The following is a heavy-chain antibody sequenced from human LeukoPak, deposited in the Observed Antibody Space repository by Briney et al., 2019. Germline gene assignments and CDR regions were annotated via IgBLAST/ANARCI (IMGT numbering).Heavy chain of an antibody. V-gene: IGHV3-21*01. CDR3: GRAFPPLRTSSAGDL. CDR2: ISGLSTHI. J-gene: IGHJ4*02. Sequence: MTWVRQAPGKGLEWVSSISGLSTHIYYGDSVKGRFSISRDNAKNSVYLQMNSLGVEDTAIYYCGRAFPPLRTSSAGDLWGQGILVTVSS. D-gene: IGHD3-16*01.